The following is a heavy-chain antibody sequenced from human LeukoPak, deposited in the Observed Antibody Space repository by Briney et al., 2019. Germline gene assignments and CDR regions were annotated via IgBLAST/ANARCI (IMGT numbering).Heavy chain of an antibody. CDR3: ARGLGRAFDI. CDR2: ISSSGSTI. J-gene: IGHJ3*02. CDR1: GFTFSSYE. D-gene: IGHD2-21*01. V-gene: IGHV3-48*03. Sequence: GGSLRLSCAASGFTFSSYEMNWVRQAPGKGLEWVSYISSSGSTIYYADSVKGRFTISRDNAKNSLYLQMNGLRAEDTAVYYCARGLGRAFDIRGQGTMVPVSS.